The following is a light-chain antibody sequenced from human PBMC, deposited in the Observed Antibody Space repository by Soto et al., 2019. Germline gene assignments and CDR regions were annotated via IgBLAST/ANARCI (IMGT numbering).Light chain of an antibody. Sequence: QSVLTQPASVSGSPGQSITISCTGTSSDVGGYNYVSWYQQHPGKPPKLMIYDVSNRPSGVSNRFSGSKSGNTASLTISGLQAEDEADYYCSSYTSSSTPGVFGTGTKVTVL. CDR1: SSDVGGYNY. CDR2: DVS. V-gene: IGLV2-14*01. J-gene: IGLJ1*01. CDR3: SSYTSSSTPGV.